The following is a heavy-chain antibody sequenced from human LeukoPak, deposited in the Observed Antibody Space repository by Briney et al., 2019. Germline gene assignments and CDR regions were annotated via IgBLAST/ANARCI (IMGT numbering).Heavy chain of an antibody. CDR3: ARTRAWYNWNRSQYFDY. V-gene: IGHV4-39*07. Sequence: SETLSLTCTVSGASISSSNCYWGWIRQPPGKGLEWIGSFYYSGSTYYHPSLKSRVAISVDTSKNQFSLKLNSVTAADTAVYYCARTRAWYNWNRSQYFDYWGQGTLVTVSS. CDR1: GASISSSNCY. J-gene: IGHJ4*02. CDR2: FYYSGST. D-gene: IGHD1-20*01.